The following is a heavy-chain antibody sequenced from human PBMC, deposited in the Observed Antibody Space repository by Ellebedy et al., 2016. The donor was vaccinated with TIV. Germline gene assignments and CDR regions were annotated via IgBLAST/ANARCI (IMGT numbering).Heavy chain of an antibody. D-gene: IGHD2-21*02. CDR3: ARLAYCGTDSYPSVTPFDS. CDR2: IYPGDTNT. V-gene: IGHV5-51*01. J-gene: IGHJ4*02. Sequence: GESLKISCKGSGYSFTSYWIGWVRQMPGKGLEWMGIIYPGDTNTRYSPSFQGQVTISADKSISTAYLQWNSLKASDTAMYYCARLAYCGTDSYPSVTPFDSWGQGALVTVSS. CDR1: GYSFTSYW.